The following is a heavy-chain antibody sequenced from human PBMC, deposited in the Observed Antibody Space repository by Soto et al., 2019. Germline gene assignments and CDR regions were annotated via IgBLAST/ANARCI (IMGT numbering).Heavy chain of an antibody. Sequence: GGSLRLSCAASGSTFSSYEMNWVRQAPGKGLEWVSYISSSGSTIYYADSVKGRFTISRDNAKNSLYLQMNSLRAEDSAVYYCARDAEHSGYDSYCYYCMDVWGQGTTVAVSS. CDR2: ISSSGSTI. J-gene: IGHJ6*02. D-gene: IGHD5-12*01. CDR3: ARDAEHSGYDSYCYYCMDV. CDR1: GSTFSSYE. V-gene: IGHV3-48*03.